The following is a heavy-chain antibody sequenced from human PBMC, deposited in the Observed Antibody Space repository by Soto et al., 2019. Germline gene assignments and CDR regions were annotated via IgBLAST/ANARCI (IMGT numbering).Heavy chain of an antibody. V-gene: IGHV4-59*08. J-gene: IGHJ5*02. Sequence: SETLSLTCTVSGGSISSYYWSWIRQPPGKGLEWIGYIYYSGSTNYDPSLKSRVTMSVDTSKNQFSLKLSSVTAADTAVYYCARAKAPLYSSSWYWFDPWGQGTLVTVSS. D-gene: IGHD6-13*01. CDR1: GGSISSYY. CDR3: ARAKAPLYSSSWYWFDP. CDR2: IYYSGST.